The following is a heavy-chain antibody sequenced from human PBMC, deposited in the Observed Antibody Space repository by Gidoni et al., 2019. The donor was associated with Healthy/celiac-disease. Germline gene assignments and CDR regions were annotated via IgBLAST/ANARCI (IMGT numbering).Heavy chain of an antibody. Sequence: QVQLVQSGAEVKKPGASVKVSCKASGYTLTSYAMHWVRQAPGQRLEWMGWINAGNGNTKYSQKFQGRVTITRDTSASTAYMELSSLRSEDTAVYYCATCYYGDYEDGMDVWGQGTTVTVSS. J-gene: IGHJ6*02. CDR1: GYTLTSYA. V-gene: IGHV1-3*01. CDR3: ATCYYGDYEDGMDV. CDR2: INAGNGNT. D-gene: IGHD4-17*01.